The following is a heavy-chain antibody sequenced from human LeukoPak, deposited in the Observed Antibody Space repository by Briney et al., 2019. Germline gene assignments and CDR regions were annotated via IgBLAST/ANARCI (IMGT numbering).Heavy chain of an antibody. D-gene: IGHD3-22*01. CDR2: IYTSGST. CDR1: GGSISSGSYY. V-gene: IGHV4-61*02. Sequence: PSETLSLTCTVSGGSISSGSYYWSWIRQPAGKGLEWIGRIYTSGSTNYNPSLKSRVPISVDTSKNQFSLKLSSVTAADTAVYYCARWYYYDSSGPSFDYWGQGTLVTVSS. CDR3: ARWYYYDSSGPSFDY. J-gene: IGHJ4*02.